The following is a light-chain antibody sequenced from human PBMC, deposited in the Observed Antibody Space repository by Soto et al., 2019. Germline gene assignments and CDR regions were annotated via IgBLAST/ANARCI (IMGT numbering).Light chain of an antibody. CDR1: QSVSSSY. CDR3: QQYGSSRT. J-gene: IGKJ1*01. V-gene: IGKV3-20*01. Sequence: EIVLTQSPGTLSLSPGERATLSCRASQSVSSSYLAWYQQKPGQAPRFLIYGASSRATGIPDRFSGSESGTDFTLTISRLEPEDVAVYYCQQYGSSRTFGQGTKVEIK. CDR2: GAS.